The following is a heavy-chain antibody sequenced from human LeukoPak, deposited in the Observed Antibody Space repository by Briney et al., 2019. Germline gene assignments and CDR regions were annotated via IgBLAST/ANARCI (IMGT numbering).Heavy chain of an antibody. CDR2: INHSGST. CDR1: GGSFSGYY. CDR3: ARGRRWSSGNWFDP. J-gene: IGHJ5*02. V-gene: IGHV4-34*01. Sequence: SETLSLTCAVYGGSFSGYYWSWIRQPPGKGLEWIGEINHSGSTNYNPSLKSRVTISVDTSKNQFSLKLSSVTAADTAVYYCARGRRWSSGNWFDPWGQGTLVTVSS. D-gene: IGHD3-10*01.